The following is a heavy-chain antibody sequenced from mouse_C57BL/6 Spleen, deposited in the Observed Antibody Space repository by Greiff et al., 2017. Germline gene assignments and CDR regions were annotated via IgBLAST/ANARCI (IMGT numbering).Heavy chain of an antibody. CDR1: GYAFSSSW. J-gene: IGHJ2*01. V-gene: IGHV1-82*01. CDR3: ARNRFGG. CDR2: IYPGDGDT. Sequence: QVQLKESGPELVKPGASVKISCKASGYAFSSSWMNWVKQRPGKGLEWIGRIYPGDGDTNYNGKFKGKATLTADKSSSTAYMQLSSLTSEDSAVYFCARNRFGGWGKGTTLTVSS.